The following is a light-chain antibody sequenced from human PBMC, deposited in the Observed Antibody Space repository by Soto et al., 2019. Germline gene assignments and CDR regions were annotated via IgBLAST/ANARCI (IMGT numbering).Light chain of an antibody. J-gene: IGKJ2*01. CDR3: QQYNSYSAT. CDR1: QSISSW. V-gene: IGKV1-5*01. Sequence: DIQMTQSPSTLSASVGDRVTITSRASQSISSWLAWYQQKPGKAPKLLIYDASSLESGVPSRFSGSGSGTEFTLTIISLQPDDFATYYCQQYNSYSATFGQGT. CDR2: DAS.